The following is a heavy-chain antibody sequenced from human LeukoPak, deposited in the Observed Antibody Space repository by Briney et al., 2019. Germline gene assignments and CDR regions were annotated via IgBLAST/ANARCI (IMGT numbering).Heavy chain of an antibody. Sequence: GGSLRLSCAASGFPFNTYSMNWARQAPGKGLEWVSYISSSSTGTMYYADSVKGRFTISRDNAKNSLYLQMNSLRAEDTAVYYCARVPTYSDYVVDYWGQGTLVTVSS. CDR2: ISSSSTGTM. V-gene: IGHV3-48*04. J-gene: IGHJ4*02. CDR3: ARVPTYSDYVVDY. D-gene: IGHD4-11*01. CDR1: GFPFNTYS.